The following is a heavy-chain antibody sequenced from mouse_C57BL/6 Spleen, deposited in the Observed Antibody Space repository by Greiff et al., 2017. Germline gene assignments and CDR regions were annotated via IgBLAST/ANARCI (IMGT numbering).Heavy chain of an antibody. D-gene: IGHD2-12*01. Sequence: EVQGVESGGGLVKPGGSLKLSCAASGFTFSSYTMSWVRQTPEKRLEWVATISGGGGNTYYPDSVKGRFTISRDNAKNTLYLQMSSLRSEDTALYYCARGDDEYYFDYWGQGTTLTVSS. V-gene: IGHV5-9*01. CDR3: ARGDDEYYFDY. CDR2: ISGGGGNT. CDR1: GFTFSSYT. J-gene: IGHJ2*01.